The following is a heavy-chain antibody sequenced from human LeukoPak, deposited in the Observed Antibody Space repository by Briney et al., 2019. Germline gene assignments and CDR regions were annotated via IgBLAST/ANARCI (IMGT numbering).Heavy chain of an antibody. D-gene: IGHD6-19*01. CDR2: INSDGSNI. Sequence: GGSLRLSCAASGFTLSSYWMHWVRQAPGEGLVWVSRINSDGSNINYADSVKGRFTISRDNAKNTLYLQMNSLRVEDTAVYYCGRSSGWPGYWGQGTMVTVSS. CDR1: GFTLSSYW. CDR3: GRSSGWPGY. J-gene: IGHJ4*02. V-gene: IGHV3-74*01.